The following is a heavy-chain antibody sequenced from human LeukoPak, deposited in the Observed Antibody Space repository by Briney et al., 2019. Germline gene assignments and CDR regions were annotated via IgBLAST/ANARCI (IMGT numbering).Heavy chain of an antibody. J-gene: IGHJ4*02. V-gene: IGHV3-23*01. CDR2: ISPNGVIT. CDR1: GFTFSSHG. D-gene: IGHD5-24*01. CDR3: AKDDAWLQYGD. Sequence: GGSLRLSCAASGFTFSSHGMNWVRQAPGKGLEWVSGISPNGVITYYTDSVKGRFTISRDNSKGTVYLHMNSLRPEDTAVYYCAKDDAWLQYGDWGRGTLVTVSS.